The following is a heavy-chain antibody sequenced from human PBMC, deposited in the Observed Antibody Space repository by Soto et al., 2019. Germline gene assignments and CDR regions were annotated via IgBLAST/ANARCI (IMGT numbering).Heavy chain of an antibody. CDR3: AHKGGRGAGMDV. J-gene: IGHJ6*02. Sequence: QITLKESGPTLVKPTQTLTLTCTFSGFSVSTSGVGVAWIRQPPGKALEWLALIYWDGDERYSPFLQSKVTSTKHTSKNQVVLTMTTMDTVDTAIYYCAHKGGRGAGMDVWGQGTTVVVSS. V-gene: IGHV2-5*02. CDR1: GFSVSTSGVG. D-gene: IGHD2-15*01. CDR2: IYWDGDE.